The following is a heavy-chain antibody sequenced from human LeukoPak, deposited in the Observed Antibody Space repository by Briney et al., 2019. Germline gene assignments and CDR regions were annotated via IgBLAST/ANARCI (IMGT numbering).Heavy chain of an antibody. Sequence: GGSLRLSCAASGFTFSTYCMSWVRQAPGKGLEWVANIRQDGSEISYVGSVKGRFTISRDNAKSSLFLQMNRLRAEDTAVYYCARDEYGPLDPWGQGTLVTVSS. J-gene: IGHJ5*02. D-gene: IGHD2/OR15-2a*01. V-gene: IGHV3-7*01. CDR1: GFTFSTYC. CDR3: ARDEYGPLDP. CDR2: IRQDGSEI.